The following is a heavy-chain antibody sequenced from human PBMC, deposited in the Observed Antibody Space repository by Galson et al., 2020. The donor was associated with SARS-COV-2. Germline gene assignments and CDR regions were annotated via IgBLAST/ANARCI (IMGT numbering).Heavy chain of an antibody. D-gene: IGHD5-18*01. Sequence: METGGSLRLSCAASGFSVSSKYMSWVRQAPRKGLEWVSVIYYDGSTNYADSVRGRFTTSRDTSKNMVYLQMSGLRAEDTAVYYCVRDDGTAPYDYWGQGTLVTVSS. CDR1: GFSVSSKY. CDR2: IYYDGST. J-gene: IGHJ4*02. V-gene: IGHV3-53*05. CDR3: VRDDGTAPYDY.